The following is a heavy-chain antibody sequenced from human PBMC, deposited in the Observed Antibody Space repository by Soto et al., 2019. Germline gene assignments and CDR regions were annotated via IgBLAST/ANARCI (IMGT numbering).Heavy chain of an antibody. CDR2: IWYDGSNK. CDR3: ARDDNVVVPAASIAVAVYDAFDI. V-gene: IGHV3-33*01. CDR1: GFTFSSYG. Sequence: PGGSLRLSCAASGFTFSSYGMHWVRQAPGKGLEWVAVIWYDGSNKYHADSVKGRFTISRDNSKNTLYLQMNSLRAEDTAVYYCARDDNVVVPAASIAVAVYDAFDIWGQGTMVTVS. J-gene: IGHJ3*02. D-gene: IGHD2-2*01.